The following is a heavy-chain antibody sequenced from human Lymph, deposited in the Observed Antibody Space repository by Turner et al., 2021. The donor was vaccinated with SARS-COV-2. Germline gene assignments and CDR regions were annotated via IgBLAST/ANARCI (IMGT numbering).Heavy chain of an antibody. CDR3: ARDIPTTADYFDY. Sequence: EVQLVESGGGMVKPGGCLRLSGSASGFTFSTYSMNWVRQAPGKGLECISSISSSSSYIYYADSGKGRFTTSRDDAKNSLYLEMNSLRAEDTAVYYCARDIPTTADYFDYWGQGTLVTVSS. CDR2: ISSSSSYI. V-gene: IGHV3-21*01. CDR1: GFTFSTYS. D-gene: IGHD4-17*01. J-gene: IGHJ4*02.